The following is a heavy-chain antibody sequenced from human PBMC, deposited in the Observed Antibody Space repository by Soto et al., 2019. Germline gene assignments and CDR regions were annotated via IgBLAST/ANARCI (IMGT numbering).Heavy chain of an antibody. V-gene: IGHV3-48*04. J-gene: IGHJ6*02. D-gene: IGHD3-3*01. CDR3: ARDGVGGDFWSGYSNYYYGMDV. CDR2: ISSSSSTI. CDR1: GFTFSSYS. Sequence: GGSLRLSCAASGFTFSSYSMNWVRQAPGKGLEWVSYISSSSSTIYYADSVKGRFTISRDNAKNSLYLQMNSLRAEDMAVYYCARDGVGGDFWSGYSNYYYGMDVWGQGTTVTVSS.